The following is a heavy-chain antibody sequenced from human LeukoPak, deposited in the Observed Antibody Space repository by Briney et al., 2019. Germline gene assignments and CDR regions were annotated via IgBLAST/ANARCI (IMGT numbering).Heavy chain of an antibody. CDR1: GFTFRTYG. J-gene: IGHJ3*02. D-gene: IGHD6-19*01. CDR2: ISYDGSKK. V-gene: IGHV3-30*18. Sequence: PGGSLRLSCAASGFTFRTYGMHWVRQAPGKGLEWMAIISYDGSKKYYADSVKGRLTISRDNSKNTLYLQMNSLRAENTAIYYCAKVASNSGKGGAFDIWGQGTMVIVSS. CDR3: AKVASNSGKGGAFDI.